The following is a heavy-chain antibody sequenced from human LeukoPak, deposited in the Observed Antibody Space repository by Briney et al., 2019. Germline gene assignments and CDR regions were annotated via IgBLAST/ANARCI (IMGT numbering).Heavy chain of an antibody. V-gene: IGHV3-23*01. Sequence: GGSLRLSCTASGFTFSNYAMSWVRQAPGKGLEWLSTISGSSDSAYYADSVKGRFTISRDNSKNTLYLQMNSLRAEDTAVYYCAKGVVVAARTNDYWGLGTLVTVSS. D-gene: IGHD2-15*01. CDR2: ISGSSDSA. CDR1: GFTFSNYA. J-gene: IGHJ4*02. CDR3: AKGVVVAARTNDY.